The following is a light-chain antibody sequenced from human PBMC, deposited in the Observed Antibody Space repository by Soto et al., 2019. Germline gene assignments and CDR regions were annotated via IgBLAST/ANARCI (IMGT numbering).Light chain of an antibody. CDR2: DAS. Sequence: EIVLTQSPATLSLSPGERATLCCRASQSVSSYLAWYQQKPGQAPRLLIYDASNRATGIPARFSGSGSGTDFTLTISSLEPEDFAVYYCQQRSNWLLTFGGGTKVEIK. CDR3: QQRSNWLLT. J-gene: IGKJ4*01. CDR1: QSVSSY. V-gene: IGKV3-11*01.